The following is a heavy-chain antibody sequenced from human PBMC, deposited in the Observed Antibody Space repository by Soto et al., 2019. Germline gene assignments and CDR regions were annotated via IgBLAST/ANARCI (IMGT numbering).Heavy chain of an antibody. CDR2: IKEDGSQM. V-gene: IGHV3-7*03. CDR3: ARGYCSSGTFPPLDF. CDR1: GFTFSDYW. D-gene: IGHD2-2*01. Sequence: PGGSLRLSCTTSGFTFSDYWMTWVRQAPGKGLEWVANIKEDGSQMFYLDSVKGRFTVSRDNAKNSLYLQINYPRAEDTAVYYCARGYCSSGTFPPLDFWCQGTLVTVSS. J-gene: IGHJ4*02.